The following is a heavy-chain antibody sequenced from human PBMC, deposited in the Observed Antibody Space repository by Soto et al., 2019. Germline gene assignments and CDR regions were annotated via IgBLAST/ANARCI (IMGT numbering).Heavy chain of an antibody. CDR1: GYSFTTYG. Sequence: ASVKVSCTASGYSFTTYGISWVRQAPGQGLEWMGWISGYNGDTNNAQKFQDRVTMTIDRSTTTAYLELRSLTSDDTAVYYCAKNGHPPYYYYGMDVWGHGTTVTVSS. J-gene: IGHJ6*02. D-gene: IGHD2-8*01. CDR2: ISGYNGDT. V-gene: IGHV1-18*01. CDR3: AKNGHPPYYYYGMDV.